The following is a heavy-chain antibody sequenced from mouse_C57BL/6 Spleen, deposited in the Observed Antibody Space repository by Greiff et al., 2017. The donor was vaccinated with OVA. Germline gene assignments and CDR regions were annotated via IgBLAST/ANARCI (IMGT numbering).Heavy chain of an antibody. Sequence: EVMLVESGGGLVQPGGSLKLSCAASGFTFSDYGMAWVRQAPRKGPEWVAFISNLAYSIYYADTVTGRFTISRENAKNTLYLEMSSLRSEDTAMYYCARLYGSSFYYFDYWGQGTTLTVSS. D-gene: IGHD1-1*01. CDR2: ISNLAYSI. CDR1: GFTFSDYG. J-gene: IGHJ2*01. CDR3: ARLYGSSFYYFDY. V-gene: IGHV5-15*01.